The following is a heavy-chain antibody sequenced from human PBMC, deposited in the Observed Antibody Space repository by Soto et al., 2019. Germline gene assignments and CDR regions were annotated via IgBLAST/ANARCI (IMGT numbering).Heavy chain of an antibody. Sequence: RRLSCAASGFTFSNAWLSWVRQAPGKGLEWVGRIKSKTDGGTTDYTAPVKGRFTISRDDSKNTLYLQMNSLKIEDTAVYFCARSRYTGTYSGRFLDYWGQGSLVTVSS. CDR2: IKSKTDGGTT. CDR3: ARSRYTGTYSGRFLDY. D-gene: IGHD1-26*01. CDR1: GFTFSNAW. J-gene: IGHJ4*02. V-gene: IGHV3-15*01.